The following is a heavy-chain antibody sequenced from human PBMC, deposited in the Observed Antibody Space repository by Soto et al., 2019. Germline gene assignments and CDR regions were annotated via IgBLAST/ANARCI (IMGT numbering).Heavy chain of an antibody. CDR1: GFSLSTSGVG. Sequence: QITLKESGPTLVRPTQTLTLTCAFSGFSLSTSGVGVGWIRQPPGKALEWLEGIYWDDSKQYSPSLRSRLTITKDTSKNQVVLTMTNMDPMDTGTYYCAHKGPEDWPLDYWGQGTLVTVSS. J-gene: IGHJ4*02. D-gene: IGHD3-9*01. CDR2: IYWDDSK. CDR3: AHKGPEDWPLDY. V-gene: IGHV2-5*02.